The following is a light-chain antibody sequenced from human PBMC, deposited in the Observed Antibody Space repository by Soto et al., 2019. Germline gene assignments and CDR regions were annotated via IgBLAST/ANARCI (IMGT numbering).Light chain of an antibody. J-gene: IGKJ1*01. V-gene: IGKV3-15*01. CDR3: QQYNNWA. CDR2: GAF. Sequence: EIVMTQSPATLSVSPGERATLSCRASQSISSNLAWYQQKPGQAPRLLIYGAFTRATGIPARFSGSGSVTEFTLTISSLQSEDFAVYYCQQYNNWAFGQGTKVEIQ. CDR1: QSISSN.